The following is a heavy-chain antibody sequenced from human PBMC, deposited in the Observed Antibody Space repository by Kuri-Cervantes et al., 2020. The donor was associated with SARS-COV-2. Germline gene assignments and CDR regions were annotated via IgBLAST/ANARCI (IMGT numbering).Heavy chain of an antibody. J-gene: IGHJ4*02. V-gene: IGHV3-30*04. CDR1: GFTFSSYA. Sequence: GESLKISCAASGFTFSSYAMHWVRRAPGKGLEWVAVISYDGSNKYYADSVKGRFTISRDNSKNTLYLQMNSLRAEDTAVYYCARSRGHSPRGPGAYFDYWGQGTLVTGSS. CDR3: ARSRGHSPRGPGAYFDY. D-gene: IGHD4-23*01. CDR2: ISYDGSNK.